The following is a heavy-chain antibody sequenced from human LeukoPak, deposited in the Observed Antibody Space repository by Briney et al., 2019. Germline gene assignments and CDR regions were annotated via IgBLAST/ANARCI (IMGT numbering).Heavy chain of an antibody. CDR2: IGGSGGST. CDR1: GFTFSSYA. J-gene: IGHJ1*01. Sequence: QPGGSLRLSCAASGFTFSSYAMSWGRQAPGEGLEWVSAIGGSGGSTYYADSVKGRFTISRDNSKNTLYLQMNSLRAEDTAVYYCAKDPPGAALGYFQHWGQGNLVTVTS. CDR3: AKDPPGAALGYFQH. V-gene: IGHV3-23*01. D-gene: IGHD7-27*01.